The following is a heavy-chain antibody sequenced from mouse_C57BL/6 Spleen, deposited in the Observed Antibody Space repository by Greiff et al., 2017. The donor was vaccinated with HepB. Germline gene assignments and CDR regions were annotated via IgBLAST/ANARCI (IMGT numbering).Heavy chain of an antibody. CDR3: ARHYDGSSYGYFDV. V-gene: IGHV1-50*01. Sequence: QVQLQQPGAELVKPGASVKLSCKASGYTFTSYWMQWVKQRPGQGLEWIGEIDPSDSNTNYNQKFKGKATLTVDTSSSTAYMQLSSLTSEDSAVYYCARHYDGSSYGYFDVWGTGTTVTVSS. CDR1: GYTFTSYW. CDR2: IDPSDSNT. J-gene: IGHJ1*03. D-gene: IGHD1-1*01.